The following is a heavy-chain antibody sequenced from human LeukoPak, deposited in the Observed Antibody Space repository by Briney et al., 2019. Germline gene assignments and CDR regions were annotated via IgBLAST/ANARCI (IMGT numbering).Heavy chain of an antibody. CDR3: ARDSSGYFVY. J-gene: IGHJ4*02. V-gene: IGHV3-21*04. Sequence: GGSLRLSCAASGFTFSSYSMNWVRQAPGKGLEWVSSISSSSSYIYYADSVKGRFTISRDNAKNSLYLQMNSLRAEGTAVYYCARDSSGYFVYWGQGTLVTVSS. CDR1: GFTFSSYS. CDR2: ISSSSSYI. D-gene: IGHD3-22*01.